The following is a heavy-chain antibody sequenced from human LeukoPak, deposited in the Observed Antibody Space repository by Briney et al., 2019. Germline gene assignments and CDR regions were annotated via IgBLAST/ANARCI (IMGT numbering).Heavy chain of an antibody. J-gene: IGHJ4*02. CDR1: GDSISSRSYY. V-gene: IGHV4-39*01. D-gene: IGHD3-10*01. CDR2: IYYSGST. CDR3: ARRHFGSALRDY. Sequence: SGTLSLTCTVSGDSISSRSYYWGWIRQPPGKGLEWIGTIYYSGSTYYNPSLKSRVTISVDTSKNQFSLKLSSVTAADTAVYYCARRHFGSALRDYWGQGTLVTVSS.